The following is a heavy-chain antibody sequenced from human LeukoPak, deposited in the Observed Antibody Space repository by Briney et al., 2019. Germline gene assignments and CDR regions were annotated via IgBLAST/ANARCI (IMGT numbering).Heavy chain of an antibody. CDR3: ARGAGKYYFHGMDV. CDR2: IYYSGST. J-gene: IGHJ6*02. V-gene: IGHV4-59*01. CDR1: GGSISSSY. Sequence: PSETLPLTCTVSGGSISSSYWSWIRQPPGEGLEWSGHIYYSGSTNYNPSLKSRVTLSVDTSKNQFSLKLISVTAADTAVYYCARGAGKYYFHGMDVWGQGTTVTVSS.